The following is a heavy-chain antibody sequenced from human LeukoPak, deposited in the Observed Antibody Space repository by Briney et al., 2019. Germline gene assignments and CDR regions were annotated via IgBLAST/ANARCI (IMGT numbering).Heavy chain of an antibody. V-gene: IGHV4-38-2*01. D-gene: IGHD3-10*01. J-gene: IGHJ3*02. CDR1: GYSISSGYY. Sequence: SETLSLTCAVSGYSISSGYYWGWIRQPLGKGLEWIGSIYHSGSTYYNLSLKSRVTISVDTSKNQFSLKLSSVTAADPAVYYCARGLWFGESVGAFDIWGQGTMVTVSS. CDR2: IYHSGST. CDR3: ARGLWFGESVGAFDI.